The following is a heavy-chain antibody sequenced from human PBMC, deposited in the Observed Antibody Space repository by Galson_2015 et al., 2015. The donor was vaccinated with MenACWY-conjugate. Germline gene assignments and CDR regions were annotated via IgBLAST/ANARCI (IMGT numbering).Heavy chain of an antibody. CDR2: ISSGHLYS. CDR3: ARTPRSYSGNTLEK. J-gene: IGHJ4*02. Sequence: SLRLSCAASGFTFSDYYMSWVRQAPGKGLEWVAYISSGHLYSNHADSVKGRFTISRDNAKNSLFLQMNSLRAEDTAVYFCARTPRSYSGNTLEKWGQGTLVTVSS. D-gene: IGHD5-12*01. CDR1: GFTFSDYY. V-gene: IGHV3-11*06.